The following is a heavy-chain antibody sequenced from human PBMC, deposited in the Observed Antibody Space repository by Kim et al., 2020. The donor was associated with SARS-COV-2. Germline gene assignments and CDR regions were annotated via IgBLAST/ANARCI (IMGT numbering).Heavy chain of an antibody. CDR1: GGSISSGGYY. CDR3: ARDQANGRFDY. CDR2: IYYSGTT. D-gene: IGHD2-8*01. Sequence: SETLSLTCTVSGGSISSGGYYWSWIRQHPGKGLEWIGYIYYSGTTHYNPSLKSRVTISGDTSKNQFSLKLSSVTAPDTAVYYCARDQANGRFDYWGQGILVTVSS. J-gene: IGHJ4*02. V-gene: IGHV4-31*03.